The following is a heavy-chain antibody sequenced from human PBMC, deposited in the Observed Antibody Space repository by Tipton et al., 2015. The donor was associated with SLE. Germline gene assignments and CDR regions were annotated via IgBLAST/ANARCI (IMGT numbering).Heavy chain of an antibody. J-gene: IGHJ4*02. Sequence: QLVQSGAEVKKPGASVKVSCKASGYTFMGYYIHWVRQAPGQGFEWLGWISPRNGNTNFAQTVQDRLTMTTDTSTSTAYMELRSLRSDDTAVYYCARVSIYRSVPDFWGQGTLITVSS. D-gene: IGHD6-25*01. V-gene: IGHV1-18*04. CDR2: ISPRNGNT. CDR3: ARVSIYRSVPDF. CDR1: GYTFMGYY.